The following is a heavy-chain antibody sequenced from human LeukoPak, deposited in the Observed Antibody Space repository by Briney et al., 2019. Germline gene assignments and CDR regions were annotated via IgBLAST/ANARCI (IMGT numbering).Heavy chain of an antibody. Sequence: SETLSLTCTVSGGSISSYYWSWIRQPPGKGLEWIGYIYYSGSTNYNPSLKSRVPISVDKSKNQFSLKLSSVTAADTGLYYCARDSLYGSEYYFYYWGQGTLVTVSS. CDR2: IYYSGST. CDR3: ARDSLYGSEYYFYY. J-gene: IGHJ4*02. V-gene: IGHV4-59*12. CDR1: GGSISSYY. D-gene: IGHD3-10*01.